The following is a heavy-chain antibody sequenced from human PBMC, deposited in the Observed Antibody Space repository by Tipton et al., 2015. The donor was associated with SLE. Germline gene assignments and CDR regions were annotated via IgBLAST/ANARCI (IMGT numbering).Heavy chain of an antibody. CDR2: IRGSGSGT. Sequence: SLRLSCAASGFTFSSYAMSWVRQVPGKGLEWVSAIRGSGSGTYYADSVKGRFTISRDDSKSTLYLHMSSLRAEDTAIYYCGKGLNFDFWSGFGMDVWGQGTTVTVS. J-gene: IGHJ6*02. V-gene: IGHV3-23*01. CDR1: GFTFSSYA. CDR3: GKGLNFDFWSGFGMDV. D-gene: IGHD3-3*01.